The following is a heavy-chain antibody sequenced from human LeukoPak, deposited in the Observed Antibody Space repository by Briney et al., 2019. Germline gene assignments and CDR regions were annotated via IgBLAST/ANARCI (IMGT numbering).Heavy chain of an antibody. CDR1: GGTFSSYA. J-gene: IGHJ4*02. CDR2: IIPTFGIA. V-gene: IGHV1-69*04. Sequence: SVKVSCKASGGTFSSYAISWVRQAPGHGLEWMGRIIPTFGIANYAQKFQGRVTITADKSTSTAYMELSSLRSEDTAVYYCARARGLWFGESRDDSFDYWGQGTLVTVSS. CDR3: ARARGLWFGESRDDSFDY. D-gene: IGHD3-10*01.